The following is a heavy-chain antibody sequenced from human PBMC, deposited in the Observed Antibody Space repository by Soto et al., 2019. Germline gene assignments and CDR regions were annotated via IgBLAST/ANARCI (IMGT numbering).Heavy chain of an antibody. J-gene: IGHJ1*01. V-gene: IGHV1-18*01. CDR1: GYTFTSYG. CDR3: ARSLYGDYSEYFQN. Sequence: ASVKVSCKASGYTFTSYGISWVRQAPGQGLEWMGWISAYNGNTNYAQKLQGRVTMTTDTSTSTAYMELRSLRSDDTAVYYCARSLYGDYSEYFQNWGQGTLVTVSS. CDR2: ISAYNGNT. D-gene: IGHD4-17*01.